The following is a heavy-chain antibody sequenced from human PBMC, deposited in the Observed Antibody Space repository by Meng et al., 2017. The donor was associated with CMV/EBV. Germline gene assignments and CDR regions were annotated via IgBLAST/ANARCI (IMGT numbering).Heavy chain of an antibody. D-gene: IGHD3-3*01. Sequence: SETLSLTCTVSGGSISSSSYYWGWIRQPPGKGLEWIGSIYYSGSTYYNPSLKSRVTISVDTSKNQFSLKLSSVTAADTAVYYCARDRGSGRYCYYYGMDVWGQGTTVTVSS. CDR2: IYYSGST. J-gene: IGHJ6*02. V-gene: IGHV4-39*07. CDR1: GGSISSSSYY. CDR3: ARDRGSGRYCYYYGMDV.